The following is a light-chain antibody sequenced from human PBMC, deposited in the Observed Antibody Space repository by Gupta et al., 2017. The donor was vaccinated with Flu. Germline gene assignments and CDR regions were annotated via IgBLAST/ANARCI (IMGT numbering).Light chain of an antibody. CDR3: SSYTSISTLV. J-gene: IGLJ2*01. CDR2: DVS. CDR1: SSDVGGYNY. V-gene: IGLV2-14*01. Sequence: QSALTPPASVSGSPGQSLTISRTGTSSDVGGYNYVSWYQQHPGKAPKLMIYDVSNRPSGVSNRFSGSKSGNTASLTISGRQAEDEADYYCSSYTSISTLVFGGGTKLTVL.